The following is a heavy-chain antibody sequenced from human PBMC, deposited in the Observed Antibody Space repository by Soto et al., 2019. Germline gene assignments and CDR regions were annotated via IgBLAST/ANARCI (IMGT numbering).Heavy chain of an antibody. CDR1: GYSFTSYW. Sequence: GESLKISCKGSGYSFTSYWISLVRQMPGKGLEWMGRIDPSDSYTNYSPSFQGHVTISADKSISTAYLQWSSLKASDTAMYYCARLSTHSSGWFFWFDPWGQGTLVTVSS. CDR2: IDPSDSYT. V-gene: IGHV5-10-1*01. D-gene: IGHD6-19*01. J-gene: IGHJ5*02. CDR3: ARLSTHSSGWFFWFDP.